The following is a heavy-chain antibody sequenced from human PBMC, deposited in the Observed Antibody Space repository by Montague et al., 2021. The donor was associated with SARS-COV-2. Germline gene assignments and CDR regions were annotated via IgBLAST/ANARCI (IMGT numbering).Heavy chain of an antibody. V-gene: IGHV4-4*07. D-gene: IGHD3-22*01. CDR3: ARGRFYYDSGELGS. J-gene: IGHJ5*02. CDR1: GGSTNNYY. Sequence: SETPSLTCTVSGGSTNNYYWSWIRQPAGKGLEWIGRIHASGISTYNPSLETRVTMSVDTSKNQFSLKLSSVTAADTAVYYCARGRFYYDSGELGSWGQGTLVTVSS. CDR2: IHASGIS.